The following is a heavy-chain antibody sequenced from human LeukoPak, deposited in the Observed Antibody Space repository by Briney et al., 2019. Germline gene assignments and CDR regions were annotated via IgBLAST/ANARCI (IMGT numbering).Heavy chain of an antibody. CDR1: GFTFSSYS. Sequence: PGGSLRLSCAASGFTFSSYSMNWVRQAPGKGLEWVSYISSSSSTIYYADSVKGRFTISRDNAKNSLYLQMNSLRAEDTAVYYCARGRLSYYDSSGDYYYYYGMDVWGQGTTVTVSS. D-gene: IGHD3-22*01. CDR2: ISSSSSTI. J-gene: IGHJ6*02. CDR3: ARGRLSYYDSSGDYYYYYGMDV. V-gene: IGHV3-48*04.